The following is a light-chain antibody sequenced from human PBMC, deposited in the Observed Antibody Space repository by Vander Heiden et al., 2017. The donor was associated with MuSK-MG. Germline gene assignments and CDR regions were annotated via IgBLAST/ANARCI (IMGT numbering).Light chain of an antibody. CDR1: QSLLHSSGYIF. J-gene: IGKJ4*01. V-gene: IGKV2-28*01. CDR2: LGS. CDR3: RQSLQNPFT. Sequence: DIVMTQSPLSLPVTPGEPASISCRSSQSLLHSSGYIFLDWYLQKPGQSPQLLIYLGSNRASGVPDRFSGSGSGTDFTLKIDRVEAEDVGVYYCRQSLQNPFTFGGGTKVDIK.